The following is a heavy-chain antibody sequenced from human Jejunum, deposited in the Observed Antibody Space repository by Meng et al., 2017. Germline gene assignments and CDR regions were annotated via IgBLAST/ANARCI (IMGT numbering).Heavy chain of an antibody. D-gene: IGHD3-22*01. CDR3: ARDYYDSVEVLDFDY. CDR2: INPSGGST. CDR1: GYTFTSYF. Sequence: ASVKVSCKASGYTFTSYFMQWVRQAPGQGLEWMGIINPSGGSTTYAQKFQGRVTMTRDTSTSTVYMELSSLRSEDTAVYYCARDYYDSVEVLDFDYWGQGTLVTVSS. J-gene: IGHJ4*02. V-gene: IGHV1-46*01.